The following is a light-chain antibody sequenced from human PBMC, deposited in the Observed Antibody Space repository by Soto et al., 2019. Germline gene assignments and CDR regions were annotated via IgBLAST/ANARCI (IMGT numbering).Light chain of an antibody. Sequence: DTMLTHSPTSLSLSRGEIATLSCSASQSVSSYLAWYQQKPGQAPRLLIYDASNRATGIPARISGSGSGTDSTLTISSLEPEDFAVYYCQQSSNWPPINFGQGTRLEIK. CDR1: QSVSSY. CDR2: DAS. V-gene: IGKV3-11*01. J-gene: IGKJ5*01. CDR3: QQSSNWPPIN.